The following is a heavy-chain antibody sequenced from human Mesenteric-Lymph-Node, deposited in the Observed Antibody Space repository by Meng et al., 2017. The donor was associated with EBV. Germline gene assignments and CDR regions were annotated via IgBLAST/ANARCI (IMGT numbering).Heavy chain of an antibody. Sequence: QVQLGEAGAEGQNPGASVKVSCKASGYALTTYDINWVRQAPGQGREWMGWMNPKTGSTGYAQKFQGRVTMTRNTSISTAYMELSSLRSEDTAVYYCAKSTFTSGGVIEPFDYWGQGTLVTVSS. D-gene: IGHD3-16*02. CDR2: MNPKTGST. V-gene: IGHV1-8*01. J-gene: IGHJ4*02. CDR3: AKSTFTSGGVIEPFDY. CDR1: GYALTTYD.